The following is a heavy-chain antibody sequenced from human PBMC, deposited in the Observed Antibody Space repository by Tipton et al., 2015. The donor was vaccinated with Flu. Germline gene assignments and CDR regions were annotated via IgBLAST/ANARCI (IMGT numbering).Heavy chain of an antibody. CDR3: ARSDYYVSDHY. CDR2: INHSRTT. Sequence: TLSLTCAIYGGSFSGYYWSWIRQPPGKGLEWIGEINHSRTTNYSPSLKSRVTISVDTSKNQLSLRLGSVTAADTAVYYCARSDYYVSDHYWGQGTLVTVSS. V-gene: IGHV4-34*01. D-gene: IGHD3-10*01. J-gene: IGHJ4*02. CDR1: GGSFSGYY.